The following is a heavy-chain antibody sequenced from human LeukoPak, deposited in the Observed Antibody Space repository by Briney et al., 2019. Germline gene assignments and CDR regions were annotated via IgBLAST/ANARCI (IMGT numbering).Heavy chain of an antibody. CDR1: GGSISGSRYY. Sequence: PSETLSLTCSVSGGSISGSRYYWGWVRQPPGKGLEWIGSIYYSGATYYNPSIKSRVTMSVDTSKNQFSLKLSSVTAADTAVYYCARVKRITMVRGWGYYFDYWGQGTLVTVSS. CDR3: ARVKRITMVRGWGYYFDY. CDR2: IYYSGAT. V-gene: IGHV4-39*07. D-gene: IGHD3-10*01. J-gene: IGHJ4*02.